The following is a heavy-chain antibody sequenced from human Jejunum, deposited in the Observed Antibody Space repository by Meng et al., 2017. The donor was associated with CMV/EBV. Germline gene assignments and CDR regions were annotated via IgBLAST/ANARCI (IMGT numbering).Heavy chain of an antibody. CDR2: IRGSDDTT. Sequence: GSGFTFSSFAMGWVRQAPGKGLEWVSTIRGSDDTTYYADPVKGRFTISRDNSKNTLYLQMNSLRAEDTAVYYCAKSLVDTAMDFDSWGQGTLVTVSS. CDR3: AKSLVDTAMDFDS. CDR1: GFTFSSFA. V-gene: IGHV3-23*01. J-gene: IGHJ4*02. D-gene: IGHD5-18*01.